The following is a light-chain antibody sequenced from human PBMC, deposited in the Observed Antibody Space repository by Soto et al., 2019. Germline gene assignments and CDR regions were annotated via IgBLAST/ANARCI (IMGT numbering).Light chain of an antibody. CDR1: QSISSY. Sequence: DIQLTRSPSSLSASVGDRVTITCLASQSISSYLNWYQQKPGKAPKLLIYAASSLQSGVPSRFSGSGSGTDFTLTISSLQPEDFATYYCQQSYSTFWTFGQGTKVDTK. V-gene: IGKV1-39*01. CDR3: QQSYSTFWT. J-gene: IGKJ1*01. CDR2: AAS.